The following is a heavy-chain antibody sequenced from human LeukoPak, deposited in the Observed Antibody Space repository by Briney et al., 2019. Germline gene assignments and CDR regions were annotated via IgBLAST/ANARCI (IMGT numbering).Heavy chain of an antibody. J-gene: IGHJ4*02. D-gene: IGHD3-22*01. V-gene: IGHV3-74*01. CDR3: ARDMGVKGCYDSSGPSYFDY. CDR2: INSDGSST. Sequence: GGSLRLSCAASGFTFSSYWMHWVRQAPGKGLVWVSRINSDGSSTSYADSVKGRFTISRDNAKNTLYLQMNSLRAEDTAVYYCARDMGVKGCYDSSGPSYFDYWGQGTLVTVSS. CDR1: GFTFSSYW.